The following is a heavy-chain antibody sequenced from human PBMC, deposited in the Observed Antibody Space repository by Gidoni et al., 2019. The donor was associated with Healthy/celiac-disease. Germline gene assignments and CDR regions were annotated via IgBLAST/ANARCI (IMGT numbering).Heavy chain of an antibody. D-gene: IGHD3-10*01. Sequence: EVQLMGPGGGLVQPGGSLRLSCAASGSTFSSYSMNWVRQAPGKGLEWVSSISSCSIYVCYAASLKGRFTMSRDNAKTSLYLQMNSRRAEDTAVYYCAGGDPFRFGEGGQGTLVTVSS. CDR2: ISSCSIYV. J-gene: IGHJ4*02. V-gene: IGHV3-21*01. CDR1: GSTFSSYS. CDR3: AGGDPFRFGE.